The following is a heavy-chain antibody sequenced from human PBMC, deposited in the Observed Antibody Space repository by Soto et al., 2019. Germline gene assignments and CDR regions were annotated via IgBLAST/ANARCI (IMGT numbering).Heavy chain of an antibody. V-gene: IGHV4-59*01. D-gene: IGHD3-10*01. CDR2: IHNSGTT. J-gene: IGHJ4*02. CDR1: GASINTYY. CDR3: ARDYGAGSYGIDY. Sequence: PSETLSLTCTVSGASINTYYWAWIRHPPGKGLEWIGYIHNSGTTDYNPSLKSRVTMSVDTSKSQFSLKLSSVTAADTAVYYCARDYGAGSYGIDYWGQGTLVTVSS.